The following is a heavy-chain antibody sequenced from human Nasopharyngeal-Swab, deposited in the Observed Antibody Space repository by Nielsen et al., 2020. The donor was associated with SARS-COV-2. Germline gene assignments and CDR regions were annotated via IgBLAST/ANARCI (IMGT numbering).Heavy chain of an antibody. CDR3: TTDYYFDY. V-gene: IGHV3-73*01. CDR1: GFIFCGSA. J-gene: IGHJ4*02. CDR2: IGDKDHNYAT. Sequence: GESLVISWAASGFIFCGSAMHWVRQASGKGLEWVGRIGDKDHNYATTYGAAVKGRFTISRDESKNTAFLQMDSLKPEDTGLYYCTTDYYFDYWGQGTLVTVSS.